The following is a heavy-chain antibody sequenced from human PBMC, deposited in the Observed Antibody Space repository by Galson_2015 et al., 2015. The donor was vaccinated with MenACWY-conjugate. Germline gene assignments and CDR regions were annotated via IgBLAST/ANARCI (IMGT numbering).Heavy chain of an antibody. J-gene: IGHJ4*02. CDR2: ISAYNGNT. CDR1: GYTFTSYG. D-gene: IGHD3-3*02. Sequence: SVKVSCKASGYTFTSYGISWVRQAPGQGLEWMGWISAYNGNTNYAQKLQGRVTMTTDTSTSTAYMELRSLRSDDTAVYYCARRERLAGPPPETDYWGQGTLVTVSS. CDR3: ARRERLAGPPPETDY. V-gene: IGHV1-18*01.